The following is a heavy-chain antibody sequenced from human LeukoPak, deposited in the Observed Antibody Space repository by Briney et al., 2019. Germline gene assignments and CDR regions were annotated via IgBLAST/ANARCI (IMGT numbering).Heavy chain of an antibody. CDR1: GFTFNNYA. D-gene: IGHD2-2*01. J-gene: IGHJ4*02. V-gene: IGHV3-23*01. Sequence: GGSLRLSCAASGFTFNNYAMSLVRQAPGKGLEWVSAISSSSGNTYYADSVKGRFTISRDNSRDTLHLQMNSLRAEDTAVYYCAKDRHRTVNYFDYWGQGTLVTVSS. CDR3: AKDRHRTVNYFDY. CDR2: ISSSSGNT.